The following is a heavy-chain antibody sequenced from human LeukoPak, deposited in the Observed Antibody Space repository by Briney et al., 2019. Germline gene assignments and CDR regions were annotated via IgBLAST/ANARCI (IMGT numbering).Heavy chain of an antibody. Sequence: GGSLRLSCAASGFTFSDYGMSWVSQALGKGLEWVAAISRSGDVTFHADSVRGRFSISRDNSKDTLYVQMNSLRAEDTAVYYCAKELRSGGVVTNFDYWGQGTLVTVSS. D-gene: IGHD3-22*01. J-gene: IGHJ4*02. CDR3: AKELRSGGVVTNFDY. CDR1: GFTFSDYG. V-gene: IGHV3-23*01. CDR2: ISRSGDVT.